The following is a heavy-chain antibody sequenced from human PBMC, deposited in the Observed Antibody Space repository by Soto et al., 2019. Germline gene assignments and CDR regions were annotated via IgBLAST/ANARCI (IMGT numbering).Heavy chain of an antibody. Sequence: PSETLSLTCTVSGGSVSSGSYYWSWIRQPPGKGLEWIGYIYYSGSTNYNPSLKSRVTISVDTSKNQFSLKLSSVTAADTAVYYCAGRITMVRGADLNYWGQGTLVTVSS. V-gene: IGHV4-61*01. CDR2: IYYSGST. CDR1: GGSVSSGSYY. CDR3: AGRITMVRGADLNY. J-gene: IGHJ4*02. D-gene: IGHD3-10*01.